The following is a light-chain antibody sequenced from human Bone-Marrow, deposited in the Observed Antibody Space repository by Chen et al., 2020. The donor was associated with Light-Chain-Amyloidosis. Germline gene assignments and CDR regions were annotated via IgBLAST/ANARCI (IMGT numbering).Light chain of an antibody. CDR2: DDS. CDR3: QVWDRSSDRPV. J-gene: IGLJ3*02. Sequence: SYVLTQPSSVSVAPGQTATIACGGNNIGSTSVHWYQKTPGQAPLLVVYDDSDRASGIPERLSGSNSANTATLTISRVEAGDEADYYCQVWDRSSDRPVFGGGTKLTVL. CDR1: NIGSTS. V-gene: IGLV3-21*02.